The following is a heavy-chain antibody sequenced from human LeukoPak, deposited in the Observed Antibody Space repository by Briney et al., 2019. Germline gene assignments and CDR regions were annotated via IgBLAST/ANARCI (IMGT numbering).Heavy chain of an antibody. V-gene: IGHV3-30*04. Sequence: GGSLRLSCAASGFTFSSYAMHWVRQAPGKGLEWVAVISYEGNNKYYADSVKGRFTISRDNSKNTLYLQMNSLRAEDTAVYYCAKCSSSYYEDYWGQGTLVTVSS. CDR2: ISYEGNNK. CDR3: AKCSSSYYEDY. D-gene: IGHD6-13*01. J-gene: IGHJ4*02. CDR1: GFTFSSYA.